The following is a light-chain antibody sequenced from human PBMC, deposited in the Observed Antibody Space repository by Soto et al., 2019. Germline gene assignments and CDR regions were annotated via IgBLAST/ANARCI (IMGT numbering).Light chain of an antibody. CDR1: QSISNY. V-gene: IGKV1-39*01. CDR2: AAS. CDR3: QQSYSTPAIT. J-gene: IGKJ5*01. Sequence: DIQMTQSPSSRAASVGDRVTITCRASQSISNYLNWYQQKPGKAPKLLIYAASSLQSGVPSRFSGSGSGTDFTLTISSLQPEDFATYYCQQSYSTPAITFGQGTRLEIK.